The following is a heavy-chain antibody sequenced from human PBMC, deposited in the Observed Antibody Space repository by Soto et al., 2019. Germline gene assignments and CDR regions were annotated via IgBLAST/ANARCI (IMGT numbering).Heavy chain of an antibody. CDR1: DVSFSGDY. D-gene: IGHD3-16*02. Sequence: QAQLQAWGAGLLRPSETLSLTCGVSDVSFSGDYWSWIRQPPGKGLEWIGEINYSGSTKFNPSLKSPVTLSIDTSKVQFSLRLSSVTAADTAVYYCARDSGGLRLGESSLYGEKDSFDVWDQGTLVTVSS. CDR2: INYSGST. V-gene: IGHV4-34*01. CDR3: ARDSGGLRLGESSLYGEKDSFDV. J-gene: IGHJ3*01.